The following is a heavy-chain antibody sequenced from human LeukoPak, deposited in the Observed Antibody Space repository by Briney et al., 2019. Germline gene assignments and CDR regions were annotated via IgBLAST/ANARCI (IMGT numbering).Heavy chain of an antibody. CDR2: ISGYSGNT. CDR1: GYTFTNYG. V-gene: IGHV1-18*01. D-gene: IGHD4-17*01. J-gene: IGHJ4*02. CDR3: ARDLSLGRHEYGEPFDY. Sequence: ASVKVSCETSGYTFTNYGISWVRQAPGQGPEWMGWISGYSGNTNYVQKFQGRATMTTDTSTSTAYMELRSLRSDDTAVYYCARDLSLGRHEYGEPFDYWGQGTLVTVSS.